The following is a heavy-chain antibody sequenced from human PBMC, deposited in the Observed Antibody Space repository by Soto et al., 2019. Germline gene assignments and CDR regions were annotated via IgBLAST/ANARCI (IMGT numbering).Heavy chain of an antibody. CDR1: SGSLTSGNYY. CDR3: ARFCSGGSCFDWFDT. D-gene: IGHD2-15*01. CDR2: IYYTGRT. Sequence: QVQLQESGPGLVKPSQTLSLTCTVSSGSLTSGNYYWSWIRQHPGTGLEWIGYIYYTGRTYYNPSLKSRVTISIDPSKNQFSLKLSSVTAADAALYYCARFCSGGSCFDWFDTWGQGTLVTVSS. V-gene: IGHV4-31*03. J-gene: IGHJ5*02.